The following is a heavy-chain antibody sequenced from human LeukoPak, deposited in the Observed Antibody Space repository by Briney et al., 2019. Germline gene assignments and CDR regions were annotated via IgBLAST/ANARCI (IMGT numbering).Heavy chain of an antibody. CDR2: TYHSGST. V-gene: IGHV4-30-2*01. CDR3: ARGGIVRYFDWLLAQPFDY. D-gene: IGHD3-9*01. J-gene: IGHJ4*02. Sequence: KTSETLSLTCAVSGGSISSGGYSWSWIRQPPGKGLEWIGYTYHSGSTYYNPSLKSRVTISVDRSKNQFSLKLSSVTAADTAVYYCARGGIVRYFDWLLAQPFDYWGQGTLVTVSS. CDR1: GGSISSGGYS.